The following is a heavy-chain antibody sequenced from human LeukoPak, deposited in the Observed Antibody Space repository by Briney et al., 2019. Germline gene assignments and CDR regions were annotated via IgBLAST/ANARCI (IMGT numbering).Heavy chain of an antibody. CDR2: IYYSGST. CDR1: GGSISSYY. V-gene: IGHV4-59*08. J-gene: IGHJ4*02. D-gene: IGHD1-26*01. Sequence: PSETLSLTCTVSGGSISSYYWNWIRQPPGKGLEWIGYIYYSGSTNSNPPLKCRVTISVDTSKNQFSLKLSSVTAADTAVYYCARRGSGSPFDYWGQGTLVTVSS. CDR3: ARRGSGSPFDY.